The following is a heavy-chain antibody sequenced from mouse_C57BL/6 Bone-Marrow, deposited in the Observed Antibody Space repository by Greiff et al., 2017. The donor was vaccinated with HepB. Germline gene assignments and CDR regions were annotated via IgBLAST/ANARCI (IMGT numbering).Heavy chain of an antibody. CDR1: GYTFTNYW. D-gene: IGHD2-3*01. V-gene: IGHV1-63*01. Sequence: QVHVKQSGAELVRPGTSVKMSCKASGYTFTNYWIGWVKQRPGHGLEWIGDIYPGGGYTNYNEKFKGKATLTADKSSSTAYMQFSSLTSEDSAIYYCARFSPDGRDFDYWGQGTTLTVSS. CDR3: ARFSPDGRDFDY. J-gene: IGHJ2*01. CDR2: IYPGGGYT.